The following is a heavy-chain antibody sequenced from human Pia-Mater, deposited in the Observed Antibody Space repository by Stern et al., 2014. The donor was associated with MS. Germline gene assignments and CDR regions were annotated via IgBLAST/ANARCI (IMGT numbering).Heavy chain of an antibody. D-gene: IGHD3-10*01. V-gene: IGHV1-69*06. CDR1: RDTFSHYA. J-gene: IGHJ5*02. CDR2: IIPGLGTT. CDR3: ARDQGDYGSGSEDSWFDP. Sequence: QVQLVQSGDEVKKPGSSVKVSCKASRDTFSHYALSWVRQAPENGLEWMGGIIPGLGTTSYAQKFQGRITISADTSTNTLYMELSSLTFEDTAVYFCARDQGDYGSGSEDSWFDPWGQGTLVTVSS.